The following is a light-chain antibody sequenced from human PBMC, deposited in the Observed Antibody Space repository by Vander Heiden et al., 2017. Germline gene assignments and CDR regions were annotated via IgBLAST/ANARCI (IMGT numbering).Light chain of an antibody. Sequence: QSALSQPPSASGSLGQSVTISCTGTSSDVGGYNYVSWYQQYPGKAPKRMIYEVSKRPSGVPDRFSGSKSGNTASLTVSGLQAEDEADYYCSSYAGSNNLVFGGGTKLTVL. CDR2: EVS. V-gene: IGLV2-8*01. J-gene: IGLJ2*01. CDR1: SSDVGGYNY. CDR3: SSYAGSNNLV.